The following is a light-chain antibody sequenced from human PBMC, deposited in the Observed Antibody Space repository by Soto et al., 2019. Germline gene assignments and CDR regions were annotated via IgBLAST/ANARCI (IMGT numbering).Light chain of an antibody. CDR2: GAS. Sequence: EIVLTQSPGTLSLSPGERATLSCRANQSVSSSYLAWYQQKPGQAPRLLIYGASSRATGIPDRFSGSGSGTDFTLTISRPEPEDFAVYYCQQYGRTFGQGTKVEIK. CDR3: QQYGRT. V-gene: IGKV3-20*01. CDR1: QSVSSSY. J-gene: IGKJ1*01.